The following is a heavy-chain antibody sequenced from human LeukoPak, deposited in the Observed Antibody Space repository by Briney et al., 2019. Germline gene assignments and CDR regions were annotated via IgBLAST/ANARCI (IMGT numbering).Heavy chain of an antibody. CDR2: IRYDGSKK. CDR3: AKGAAYHDSSGYSVFDY. Sequence: PGGSLTLSCAASGFTFSSYDMHWVRQAPGKGLEWVAFIRYDGSKKYYADSVEGRFTFSRDNSKNPLYLQLNSLRAEDTAVYYCAKGAAYHDSSGYSVFDYWGQGTLVTVSS. V-gene: IGHV3-30*02. J-gene: IGHJ4*02. D-gene: IGHD3-22*01. CDR1: GFTFSSYD.